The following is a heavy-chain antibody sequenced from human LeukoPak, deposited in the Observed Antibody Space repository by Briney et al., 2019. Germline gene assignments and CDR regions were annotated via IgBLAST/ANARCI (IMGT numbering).Heavy chain of an antibody. CDR1: GFSLSNYW. CDR3: ATSKERSWPYDS. V-gene: IGHV3-7*01. J-gene: IGHJ4*02. Sequence: GGSLRLSCAASGFSLSNYWMAWVRQAPGRGLEGVANIKEDGSDQHYVDSVRGRFPLSRDNDANYMYLQLSSLRTDDTAVYFCATSKERSWPYDSWGQGTLVVVSS. D-gene: IGHD1-1*01. CDR2: IKEDGSDQ.